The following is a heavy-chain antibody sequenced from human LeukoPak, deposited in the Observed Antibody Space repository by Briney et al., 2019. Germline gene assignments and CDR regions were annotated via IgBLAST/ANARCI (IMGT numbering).Heavy chain of an antibody. Sequence: GGSLRLSCAASGFTFDDYAMHWVRQAPGKGLEWVSYISSSSSTIYYADSVKGRFTISRDNAKNSLHLQMNSLRAEDTAVYYCASPLMITFGGVIAHDAFDIWGQGTMVTVSS. D-gene: IGHD3-16*02. CDR1: GFTFDDYA. CDR2: ISSSSSTI. J-gene: IGHJ3*02. CDR3: ASPLMITFGGVIAHDAFDI. V-gene: IGHV3-48*01.